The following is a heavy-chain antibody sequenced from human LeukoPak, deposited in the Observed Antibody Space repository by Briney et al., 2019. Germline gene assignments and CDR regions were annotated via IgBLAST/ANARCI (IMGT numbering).Heavy chain of an antibody. Sequence: GGSLRLSCAASGLTFSSHWMHWVRQAPGKGLEWVAVISYDGSNKYYADSVKGRFTISRDNSKNTLYLQMNSLRAEDTAVYYCATGSPPYFDYWGQGTLVTVSS. CDR2: ISYDGSNK. J-gene: IGHJ4*02. CDR1: GLTFSSHW. V-gene: IGHV3-30*03. CDR3: ATGSPPYFDY.